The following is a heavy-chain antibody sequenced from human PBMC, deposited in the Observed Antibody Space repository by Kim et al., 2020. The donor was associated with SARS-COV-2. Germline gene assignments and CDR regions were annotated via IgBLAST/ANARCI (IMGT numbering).Heavy chain of an antibody. V-gene: IGHV4-39*01. J-gene: IGHJ4*02. D-gene: IGHD3-3*01. CDR3: ARLRFIRHYGGNFYYFDY. Sequence: SETLSLTCTVSGGSISSSSYYWGWIRQPPGKGLEWIGSIYYSGSTYYNPSLKSRVTISVDTSKNQFSLKLSSVTAADTAVYYCARLRFIRHYGGNFYYFDYWGQGTLVTVSS. CDR2: IYYSGST. CDR1: GGSISSSSYY.